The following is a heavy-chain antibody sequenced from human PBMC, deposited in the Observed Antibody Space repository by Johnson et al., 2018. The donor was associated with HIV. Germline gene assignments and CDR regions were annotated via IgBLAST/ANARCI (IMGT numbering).Heavy chain of an antibody. CDR3: ARNGLIPAAKGVAFDI. CDR1: GLSFSNLG. D-gene: IGHD2-2*01. CDR2: IWYDGSNK. V-gene: IGHV3-33*08. Sequence: QVKLVESGGGVVQPGKSLTLSCVSSGLSFSNLGIHWVRQAPGKRPEWVAVIWYDGSNKYYADSVEGRFTISRDNAKNSLYLQMNSLRAEDTAVYYCARNGLIPAAKGVAFDIWGQGTTVTVSS. J-gene: IGHJ3*02.